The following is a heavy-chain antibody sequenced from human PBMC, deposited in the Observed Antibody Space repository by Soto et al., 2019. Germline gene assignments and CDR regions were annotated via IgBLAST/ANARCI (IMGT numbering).Heavy chain of an antibody. CDR3: ARDNPGAVGAIDY. CDR2: INPNSGGT. D-gene: IGHD1-26*01. J-gene: IGHJ4*02. CDR1: GYTFTGYY. Sequence: QVQLVQSGAEVKKPGASVKVSCKASGYTFTGYYMHWVRQAPGQGLEWMGWINPNSGGTNYAQKFQGRVTMTRDTAISTAYRELGRLRSDNTAVYYCARDNPGAVGAIDYWGQGTLVTVSS. V-gene: IGHV1-2*02.